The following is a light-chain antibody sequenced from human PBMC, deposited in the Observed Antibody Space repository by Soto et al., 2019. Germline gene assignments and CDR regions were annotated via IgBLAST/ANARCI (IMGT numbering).Light chain of an antibody. CDR1: QSISSD. J-gene: IGKJ1*01. Sequence: DIQMTQSPSSLSASVGDRVTITCRASQSISSDLNWYQQKPGKAPKLLIYAASSFQSGVPSRFSGSGSGTDFTLTISSLQPEELATYYCQQRESTPPWTFGQGTKVELK. CDR3: QQRESTPPWT. V-gene: IGKV1-39*01. CDR2: AAS.